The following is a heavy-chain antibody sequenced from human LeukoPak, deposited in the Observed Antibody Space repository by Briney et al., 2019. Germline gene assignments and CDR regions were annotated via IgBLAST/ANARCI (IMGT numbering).Heavy chain of an antibody. J-gene: IGHJ6*03. CDR1: GYSFTSYW. V-gene: IGHV5-51*01. CDR2: IYPGDSDT. CDR3: ARRGWHMKGGYYYYMDV. D-gene: IGHD2-21*01. Sequence: GESLKISCKGSGYSFTSYWIGWVRQMPGKGLEWMGIIYPGDSDTRYSPSFQGQVTISADKSISTAYLQWSSLKASDTAMYYCARRGWHMKGGYYYYMDVWGKGTTVTVSS.